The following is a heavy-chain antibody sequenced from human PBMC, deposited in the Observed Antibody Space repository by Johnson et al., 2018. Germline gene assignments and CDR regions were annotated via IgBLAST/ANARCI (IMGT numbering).Heavy chain of an antibody. J-gene: IGHJ1*01. CDR2: IKSKTDGGTT. Sequence: VQLVESGGGVVQPGRSLRLSCAASGFTFSSYGMHWVRQAPGKGLEWVGRIKSKTDGGTTDYVAPVNGRFTISRENSKNTLNLQMNSLRAEDTAVYYCAKDRAYYYDSSGYYNAEYFQHWGQGTLVTVSS. D-gene: IGHD3-22*01. CDR1: GFTFSSYG. V-gene: IGHV3-15*07. CDR3: AKDRAYYYDSSGYYNAEYFQH.